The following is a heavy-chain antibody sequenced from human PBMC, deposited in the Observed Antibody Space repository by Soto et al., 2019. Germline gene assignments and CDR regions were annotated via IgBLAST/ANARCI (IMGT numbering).Heavy chain of an antibody. Sequence: QVQLQESGPGLVMPSETLSLTCTVSRASMKSFYFSWIRQPARKGLEWIGRIYSSGSTTYNPSLKSRVTMSVDTARSQFSLKVTSVTAADTAVYYCARELLDHRPPAYCSYHYSMDVWGQGTTVTVAS. J-gene: IGHJ6*02. CDR2: IYSSGST. CDR1: RASMKSFY. V-gene: IGHV4-4*07. D-gene: IGHD2-2*01. CDR3: ARELLDHRPPAYCSYHYSMDV.